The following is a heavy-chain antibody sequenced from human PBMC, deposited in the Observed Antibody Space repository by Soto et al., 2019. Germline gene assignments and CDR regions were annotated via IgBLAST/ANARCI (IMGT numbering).Heavy chain of an antibody. CDR2: VNPSGGHT. Sequence: QVQLMQSGAEVKKPGASVKVSCKASGDTFTDYYIHWVRQAPGQGLEWMGTVNPSGGHTTYAQHFLGRVSXSXAXSXXTRYMELTSLTSDDTAIYSWARGGHVVVVTAALDYWGQGTLVTVSS. D-gene: IGHD2-21*02. J-gene: IGHJ4*02. CDR1: GDTFTDYY. CDR3: ARGGHVVVVTAALDY. V-gene: IGHV1-46*01.